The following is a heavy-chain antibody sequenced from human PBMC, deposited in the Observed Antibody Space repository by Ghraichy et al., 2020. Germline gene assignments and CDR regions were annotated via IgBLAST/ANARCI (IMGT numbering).Heavy chain of an antibody. V-gene: IGHV4-34*01. CDR1: GGSFSGYY. D-gene: IGHD3-10*01. Sequence: SETLSLTCAVYGGSFSGYYWSWIRQPPGKGLEWIGEINHSGSTNYNPSLKSRVTISVDTSKNQFSLKLSSVTAADTAVYACARNGAYGSGGRRRMYYFDYWGQGTLVTVSS. J-gene: IGHJ4*02. CDR2: INHSGST. CDR3: ARNGAYGSGGRRRMYYFDY.